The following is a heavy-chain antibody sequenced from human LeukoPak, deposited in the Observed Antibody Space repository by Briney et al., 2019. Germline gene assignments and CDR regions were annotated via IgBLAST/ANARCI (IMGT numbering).Heavy chain of an antibody. Sequence: GGSLRLSCAASGFTFSSCEMNWVRQAPGKGLEWVSYISSSGSTIYYADSVKGRFTISRDNAKNSLYLQMNSLRAEDTAVYYCARDLPISGGPGMDVWGQGTTVTVSS. J-gene: IGHJ6*02. CDR2: ISSSGSTI. CDR3: ARDLPISGGPGMDV. D-gene: IGHD1-26*01. V-gene: IGHV3-48*03. CDR1: GFTFSSCE.